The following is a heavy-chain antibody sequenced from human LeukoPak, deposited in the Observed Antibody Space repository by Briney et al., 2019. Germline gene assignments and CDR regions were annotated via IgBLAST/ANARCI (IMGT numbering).Heavy chain of an antibody. D-gene: IGHD3-9*01. CDR2: MNPNSGNT. CDR1: GYTFTSYD. V-gene: IGHV1-8*01. J-gene: IGHJ6*02. Sequence: ASVKVSCKASGYTFTSYDINWVRQATGQGLEWMGWMNPNSGNTGYAQKFQGRVTMTRNTSISTAYMELSSLRSEDTAVYYCARGNGRLRGNILTGYQTPYYYYGMDVWGQGTTVTVSS. CDR3: ARGNGRLRGNILTGYQTPYYYYGMDV.